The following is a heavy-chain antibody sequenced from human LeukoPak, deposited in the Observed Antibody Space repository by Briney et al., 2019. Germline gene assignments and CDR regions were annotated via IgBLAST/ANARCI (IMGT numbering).Heavy chain of an antibody. CDR2: ISSSSSYI. D-gene: IGHD6-13*01. CDR1: GFTFSSYS. Sequence: GGSLRLSXAASGFTFSSYSMNWVGQAPGKGLEWVSSISSSSSYIYYADSVKGRFTISRDNAKNSLYLQMNSLRAEDTAVYYCARETWQQLYDYWGQGTLVTVSS. CDR3: ARETWQQLYDY. J-gene: IGHJ4*02. V-gene: IGHV3-21*01.